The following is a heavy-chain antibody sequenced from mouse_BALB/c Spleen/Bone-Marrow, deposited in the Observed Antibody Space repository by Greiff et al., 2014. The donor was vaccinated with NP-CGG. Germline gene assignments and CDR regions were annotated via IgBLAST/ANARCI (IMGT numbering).Heavy chain of an antibody. D-gene: IGHD4-1*01. J-gene: IGHJ2*01. V-gene: IGHV2-2*02. Sequence: QVQLKDSGPGLVQPSQSLSITCTVSGFPFPNYGVHWVRQSPGKGLEWLGVIWSGGSTDYNAAFISRLSISKDNSKSQVFFKMNSLQVNDTAIYYCARNPVGRNYFDYWGQGTTLTVSS. CDR1: GFPFPNYG. CDR2: IWSGGST. CDR3: ARNPVGRNYFDY.